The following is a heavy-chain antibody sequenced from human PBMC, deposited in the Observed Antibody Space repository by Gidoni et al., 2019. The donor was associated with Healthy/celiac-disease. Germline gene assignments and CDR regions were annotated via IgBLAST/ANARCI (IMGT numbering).Heavy chain of an antibody. CDR2: IKSKTDGGTT. V-gene: IGHV3-15*01. CDR3: TTVGTRGGLDV. CDR1: GFTFSNAG. D-gene: IGHD3-10*01. Sequence: EVQLVESGGGLVKPGGSLRLSCAASGFTFSNAGMSWVRQAPGKGLEWVGRIKSKTDGGTTDYAAPVKGRFPISRDDSKNTLYLQMNSLRTDDTAVYYCTTVGTRGGLDVWGQGTTVTVSS. J-gene: IGHJ6*02.